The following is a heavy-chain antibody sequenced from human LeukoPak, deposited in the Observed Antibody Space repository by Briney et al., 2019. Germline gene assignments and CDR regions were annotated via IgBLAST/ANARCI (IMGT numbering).Heavy chain of an antibody. D-gene: IGHD2-2*01. Sequence: ASVKVSCKASGYTFTSYDINWVRQATGQGLEWMGWMNPNSGNTGYAQKFQGRVTMTRNTSISTAYMELSSLRSEDTAVYYCARDRIGCSSTSCFVQDNWFDPWGQGTLVTVSS. CDR2: MNPNSGNT. CDR3: ARDRIGCSSTSCFVQDNWFDP. CDR1: GYTFTSYD. J-gene: IGHJ5*02. V-gene: IGHV1-8*01.